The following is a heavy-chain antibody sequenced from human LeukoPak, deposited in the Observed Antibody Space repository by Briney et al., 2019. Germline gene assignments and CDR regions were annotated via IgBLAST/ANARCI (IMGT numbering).Heavy chain of an antibody. CDR1: GFTFTNYA. J-gene: IGHJ4*02. Sequence: PGGSLRLSCETSGFTFTNYAMSWVRQAPGKGLEWLSAFTGRPGSTYYADSVRGRFTISRDTSKNTLFLEMSSLRVEDTAIYFCAKDHLLCTSTSCYIDYFDSWGQGTLVTVSS. CDR3: AKDHLLCTSTSCYIDYFDS. CDR2: FTGRPGST. D-gene: IGHD2-2*02. V-gene: IGHV3-23*01.